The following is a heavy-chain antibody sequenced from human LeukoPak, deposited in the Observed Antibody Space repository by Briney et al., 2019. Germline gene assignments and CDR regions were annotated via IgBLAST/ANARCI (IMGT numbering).Heavy chain of an antibody. CDR1: GGTFSSYA. J-gene: IGHJ4*02. Sequence: GASVKVSCKASGGTFSSYAISWVRQATGQGLEWMGWMNPNSGNTGYAQKFQGRVTMTRNTSISTAYMELSSLRSEDTAVYYCARGLYDFWSGYGYWGQGTLVTVSS. D-gene: IGHD3-3*01. V-gene: IGHV1-8*02. CDR2: MNPNSGNT. CDR3: ARGLYDFWSGYGY.